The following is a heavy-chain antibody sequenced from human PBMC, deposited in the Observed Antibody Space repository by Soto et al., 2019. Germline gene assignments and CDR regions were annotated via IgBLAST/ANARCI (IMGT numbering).Heavy chain of an antibody. V-gene: IGHV4-31*03. CDR3: AREYDSSGYFDY. D-gene: IGHD3-22*01. CDR1: GRSISSGTYY. CDR2: IYYSGST. J-gene: IGHJ4*02. Sequence: QVQLQESGPGLVKPSQTLSLTCTVSGRSISSGTYYWSWIRQHPGKGLEWIGYIYYSGSTYYNPSLKSRVTISVDTSKNQFSLKLSSVTAADTAVYYCAREYDSSGYFDYWGQGTLVTVSS.